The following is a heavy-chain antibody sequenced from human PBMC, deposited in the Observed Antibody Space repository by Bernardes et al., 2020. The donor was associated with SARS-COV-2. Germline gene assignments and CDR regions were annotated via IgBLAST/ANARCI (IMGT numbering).Heavy chain of an antibody. CDR2: IYPGDSDT. V-gene: IGHV5-51*01. J-gene: IGHJ3*02. D-gene: IGHD1-1*01. CDR1: GYRFTTYW. Sequence: GESLKISCKGSGYRFTTYWIGWVRQMPGKGLEYMGIIYPGDSDTRYSPSFQGQVTISADKSIRTAYLQWSSLKASDTATYYCVTNPVTTSAFDIWGQGTKVIVSS. CDR3: VTNPVTTSAFDI.